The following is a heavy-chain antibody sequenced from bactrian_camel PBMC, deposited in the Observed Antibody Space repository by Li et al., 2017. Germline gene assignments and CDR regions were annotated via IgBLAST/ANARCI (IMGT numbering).Heavy chain of an antibody. D-gene: IGHD3*01. J-gene: IGHJ6*01. CDR2: IRRDGDE. V-gene: IGHV3S31*01. CDR3: AAGTRIIVGDYCDGITA. Sequence: DVQLVESGGGSVQTGGSARLSCTTSGYTGGRHCMGWFRQAPGKAREGIAGIRRDGDEYYADSVKGRFTISQDNAKNIIYLQMSSLTPDDTAMYYCAAGTRIIVGDYCDGITAWGQGTQVTVS. CDR1: GYTGGRHC.